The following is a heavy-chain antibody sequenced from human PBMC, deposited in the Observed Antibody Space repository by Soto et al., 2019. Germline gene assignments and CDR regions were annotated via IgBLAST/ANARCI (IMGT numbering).Heavy chain of an antibody. V-gene: IGHV3-13*01. CDR1: GFTFSAYD. CDR2: IGTQHDT. J-gene: IGHJ5*02. CDR3: ARQAFSRHGGGGWFDP. Sequence: EVQLVESGGGLVQPGGSLRLSCAASGFTFSAYDMHWVRQATGKGLEWVSAIGTQHDTYYPDSVKGRFTISRDNAKISWYLQKKGLRAGDPGVYFWARQAFSRHGGGGWFDPWGQGTLVTVSS. D-gene: IGHD3-16*01.